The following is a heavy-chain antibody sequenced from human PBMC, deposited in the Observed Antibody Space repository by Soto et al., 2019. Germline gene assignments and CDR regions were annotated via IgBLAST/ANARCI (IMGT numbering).Heavy chain of an antibody. CDR1: GGSINMDHYH. J-gene: IGHJ5*02. V-gene: IGHV4-30-4*01. D-gene: IGHD2-8*01. Sequence: SESLSLTCTVSGGSINMDHYHWTCVRQTPGKGLEWIGYIYYSGSTYYNPSLKSRVTISVDTSKNQFSLKLSSVTAADTAVYYCARANLESSNWFDPWGQGTLVTVSS. CDR2: IYYSGST. CDR3: ARANLESSNWFDP.